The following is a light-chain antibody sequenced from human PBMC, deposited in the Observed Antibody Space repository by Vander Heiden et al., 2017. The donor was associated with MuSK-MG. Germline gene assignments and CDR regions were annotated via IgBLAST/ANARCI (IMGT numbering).Light chain of an antibody. CDR2: GAS. J-gene: IGKJ4*01. Sequence: EIVMTQSLVTLSVSAGERATLTCRASQCVSDYLAWYQQKPGQGPRLLISGASTRATGIPARFSGSGSGTRFTLTISSLQSDDSAVYYCQQYNDWPTFGGGTKVEIK. V-gene: IGKV3D-15*01. CDR1: QCVSDY. CDR3: QQYNDWPT.